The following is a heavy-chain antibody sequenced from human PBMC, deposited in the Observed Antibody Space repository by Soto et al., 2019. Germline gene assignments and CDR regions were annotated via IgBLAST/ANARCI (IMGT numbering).Heavy chain of an antibody. V-gene: IGHV3-74*01. CDR3: ARGRPYGMDV. Sequence: EVQLVESGGGLVQPGGSLRVSCAASGFTFGSYWMNWVRQAPGKGLVWVSRIDSDGSSTTYADSVKGRFTTSRYNAKNTLYLQMSSLRFVGTAVYYCARGRPYGMDVWGQGTTVTVSS. J-gene: IGHJ6*02. CDR2: IDSDGSST. CDR1: GFTFGSYW.